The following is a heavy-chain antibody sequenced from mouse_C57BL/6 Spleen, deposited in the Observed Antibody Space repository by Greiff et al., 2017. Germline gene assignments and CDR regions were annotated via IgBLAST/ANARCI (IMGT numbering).Heavy chain of an antibody. CDR2: INPNYGTT. J-gene: IGHJ4*01. CDR3: GRDDYDGYCAMDY. CDR1: GYSFTDYN. D-gene: IGHD2-4*01. Sequence: EVQLVESGPDLVKPGASVKISCKASGYSFTDYNMNWVQQSKGKSLEWIGVINPNYGTTSYNQKFKGKVTLTVDQSSSTAYKQLNSLTSDDSAVKYCGRDDYDGYCAMDYWGQGTSVTVSS. V-gene: IGHV1-39*01.